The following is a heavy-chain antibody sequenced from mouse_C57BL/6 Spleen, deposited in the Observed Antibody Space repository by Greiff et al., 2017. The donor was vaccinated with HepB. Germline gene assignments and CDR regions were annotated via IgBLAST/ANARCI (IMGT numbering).Heavy chain of an antibody. CDR3: ARSYGSIYYAMDY. CDR1: GYTFTSYW. Sequence: VQLQQPGAELVRPGSSVKLSCKASGYTFTSYWMDWVKQRPGKGLEWIGNIYPSDSETHYNQKFKDKATLTVDKSSSTAYMQLSSLTSEDSAVYYCARSYGSIYYAMDYWGQGTSVTVSS. CDR2: IYPSDSET. J-gene: IGHJ4*01. D-gene: IGHD1-1*01. V-gene: IGHV1-61*01.